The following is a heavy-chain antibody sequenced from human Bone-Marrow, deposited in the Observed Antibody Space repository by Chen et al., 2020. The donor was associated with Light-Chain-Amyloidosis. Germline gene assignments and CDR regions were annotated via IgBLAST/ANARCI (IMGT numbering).Heavy chain of an antibody. CDR3: ARDPEISSRGFDL. CDR2: IYRGGTT. D-gene: IGHD6-13*01. Sequence: EVQLVESGGGLIQPGGSLRLSCAASGFAVSDNYMSWVRQAPGKGLEWVSLIYRGGTTYYADSVKGRFTISRDNSKNTLYLQMNSLRADDSAVYYCARDPEISSRGFDLWGRGTLVTVSS. V-gene: IGHV3-53*01. CDR1: GFAVSDNY. J-gene: IGHJ2*01.